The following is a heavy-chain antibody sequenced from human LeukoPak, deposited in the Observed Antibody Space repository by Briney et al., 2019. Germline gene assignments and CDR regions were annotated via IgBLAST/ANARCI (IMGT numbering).Heavy chain of an antibody. CDR2: ISHRGAT. D-gene: IGHD5-12*01. Sequence: SETLSLTCAVYGGSFSDYYWSWIRQSPNKGLEWIGEISHRGATNYKPSLKSRVTISVDTSKNQFSLKMSSVTAADTAVYYCARDGYSGNDGLWGQGTLVTVSS. V-gene: IGHV4-34*01. J-gene: IGHJ4*02. CDR1: GGSFSDYY. CDR3: ARDGYSGNDGL.